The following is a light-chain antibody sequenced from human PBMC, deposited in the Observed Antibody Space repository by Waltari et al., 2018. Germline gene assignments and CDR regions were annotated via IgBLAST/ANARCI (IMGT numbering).Light chain of an antibody. CDR2: AAF. CDR3: QQSYSVPPA. CDR1: QSISTY. J-gene: IGKJ3*01. Sequence: DIQMTQSPSSLSASGGDRVTITCRASQSISTYLNWYQQKPGKAPKVLIYAAFNLQRGVPSRFSGSGSGTDFTLTISSLQPEDFATYYCQQSYSVPPAFGPGTKVDIK. V-gene: IGKV1-39*01.